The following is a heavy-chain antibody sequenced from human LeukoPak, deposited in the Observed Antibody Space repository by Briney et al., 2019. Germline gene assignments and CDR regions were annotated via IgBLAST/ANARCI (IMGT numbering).Heavy chain of an antibody. D-gene: IGHD1-26*01. J-gene: IGHJ4*02. V-gene: IGHV5-51*01. CDR1: GYSFTSYW. CDR2: IYPGDSDT. Sequence: PGESLKISCKGSGYSFTSYWIGWVRQMPGKGLEWMGIIYPGDSDTRYSPSFQGQVTISADKSISTAYLQWSSLKASDTAMYYCARPRGSSGSYRAPFDYWGQGTLVTVSS. CDR3: ARPRGSSGSYRAPFDY.